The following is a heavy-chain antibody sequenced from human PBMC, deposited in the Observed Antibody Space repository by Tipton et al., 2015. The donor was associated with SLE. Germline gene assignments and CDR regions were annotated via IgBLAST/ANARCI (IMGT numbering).Heavy chain of an antibody. D-gene: IGHD6-19*01. J-gene: IGHJ4*02. CDR3: ARVPSGWPFDY. Sequence: LRLSYAASGFTFSSYWMSWVRQAPGKGLEWIGEINHSGSTNYNPSLKSRVTISVDTSKNQFSLKLSSVTAADTAVYYCARVPSGWPFDYWGQGTLVTVSS. V-gene: IGHV4-34*01. CDR1: GFTFSSYW. CDR2: INHSGST.